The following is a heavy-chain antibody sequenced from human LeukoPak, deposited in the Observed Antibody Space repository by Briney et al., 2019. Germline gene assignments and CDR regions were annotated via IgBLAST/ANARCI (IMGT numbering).Heavy chain of an antibody. Sequence: PSETLSLTCAVYGGSFSGYYWSWIRQPPGKGLEWIGEINHSGSNNYNPSLKSRVTISVDTSKNQFSLKLSSVTAADTAVYYCARENVDIVATIRVYYFDYWGQGTLVTVSS. CDR2: INHSGSN. CDR3: ARENVDIVATIRVYYFDY. V-gene: IGHV4-34*01. D-gene: IGHD5-12*01. J-gene: IGHJ4*02. CDR1: GGSFSGYY.